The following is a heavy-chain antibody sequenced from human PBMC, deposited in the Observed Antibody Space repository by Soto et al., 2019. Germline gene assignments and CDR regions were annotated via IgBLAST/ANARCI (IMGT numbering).Heavy chain of an antibody. CDR2: VHYVGTT. CDR3: TRLNYYDTSGYPYFFDY. V-gene: IGHV4-59*12. D-gene: IGHD3-22*01. CDR1: GDSMSEFY. Sequence: SETLSLTCSVSGDSMSEFYWSWIRQSPGKGLEWIGYVHYVGTTKYNPSHKSRVTISVDTSKKQFSLNLRSVTAADTAVYYCTRLNYYDTSGYPYFFDYWGQGAPVTVSS. J-gene: IGHJ4*02.